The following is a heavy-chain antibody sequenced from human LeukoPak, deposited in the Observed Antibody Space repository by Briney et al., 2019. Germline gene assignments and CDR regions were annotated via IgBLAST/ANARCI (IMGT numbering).Heavy chain of an antibody. Sequence: GGSLRLSCAASGFTFSSYAMSWVRQAPGKGLEWVSAISGSGGSTYYADSVKGRFTISRDNSKPTMYLQMNSMSAEDTAVYYCAKDMGHDILTGYYYYMDVWAKGPRSPSP. J-gene: IGHJ6*03. V-gene: IGHV3-23*01. CDR2: ISGSGGST. CDR3: AKDMGHDILTGYYYYMDV. CDR1: GFTFSSYA. D-gene: IGHD3-9*01.